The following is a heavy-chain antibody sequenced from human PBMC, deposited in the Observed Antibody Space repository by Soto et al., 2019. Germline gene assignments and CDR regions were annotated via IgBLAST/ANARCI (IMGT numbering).Heavy chain of an antibody. J-gene: IGHJ4*02. D-gene: IGHD2-8*01. V-gene: IGHV3-49*04. CDR1: GFTFNDYT. CDR2: IRSKAYGGTT. CDR3: TAGKLYPSLDFDY. Sequence: PGGSLRLSCTASGFTFNDYTLSWVRQAPGKGLEWVGFIRSKAYGGTTEYAASVKGRFTISRDDSKSIAYLQMNSLKTEDIAVYYCTAGKLYPSLDFDYWGQGTLVTVSS.